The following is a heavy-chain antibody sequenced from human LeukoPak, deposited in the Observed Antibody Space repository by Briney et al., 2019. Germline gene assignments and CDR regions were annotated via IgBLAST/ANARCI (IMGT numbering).Heavy chain of an antibody. CDR2: ISSSSSYI. V-gene: IGHV3-21*04. J-gene: IGHJ4*02. CDR1: GFTFSSYS. Sequence: KPGGSLRLSCAASGFTFSSYSMNWVRQAPGKGLEWVSSISSSSSYIYYADSVKGRFTISRDNSKNTLYLQMNSLRAEDTAVYYCAKDATRGRLLWFGELYDFDYWGQGTLVTVSS. D-gene: IGHD3-10*01. CDR3: AKDATRGRLLWFGELYDFDY.